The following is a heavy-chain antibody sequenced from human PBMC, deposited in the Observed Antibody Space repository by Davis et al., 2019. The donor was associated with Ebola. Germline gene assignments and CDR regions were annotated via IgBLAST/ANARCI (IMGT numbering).Heavy chain of an antibody. J-gene: IGHJ5*02. CDR1: GFTFSSYA. Sequence: GESLKTSCAASGFTFSSYAMHWVRQAPGKGLEWVAVISYDGSNKYYADSVKGRFTISRDNSKNTLYLQMNSLRAEDTAVYYCAREPYSNYDYNWFDPWGQGTLVTVSS. D-gene: IGHD4-11*01. V-gene: IGHV3-30-3*01. CDR3: AREPYSNYDYNWFDP. CDR2: ISYDGSNK.